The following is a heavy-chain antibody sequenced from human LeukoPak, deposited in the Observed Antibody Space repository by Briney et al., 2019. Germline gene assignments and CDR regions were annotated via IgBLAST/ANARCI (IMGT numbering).Heavy chain of an antibody. V-gene: IGHV3-21*01. CDR2: ISGSSSYI. D-gene: IGHD2-15*01. Sequence: GGSLRLSCAASGFTFSSYSMNWVRQAPGKGLEWVSSISGSSSYIYYADSVKGRFTISRDNAKNSLYLQMNSLRAEDTAVYYSARDGFFCSGGSCFPPSFDYWGQGTLVTVSS. J-gene: IGHJ4*02. CDR3: ARDGFFCSGGSCFPPSFDY. CDR1: GFTFSSYS.